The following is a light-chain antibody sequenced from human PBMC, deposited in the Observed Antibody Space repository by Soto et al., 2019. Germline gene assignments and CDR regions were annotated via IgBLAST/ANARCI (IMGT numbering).Light chain of an antibody. Sequence: EIVLTQSPATLSLSPGERATLSCRASQSISSYLAWYQQKPGQAPRLLIYDASDRATGIPARFSGSGSGTDFTLTISSLEPEDFAVYYCQQYNSYSGYTFGQGTKLEIK. J-gene: IGKJ2*01. CDR2: DAS. V-gene: IGKV3-11*01. CDR1: QSISSY. CDR3: QQYNSYSGYT.